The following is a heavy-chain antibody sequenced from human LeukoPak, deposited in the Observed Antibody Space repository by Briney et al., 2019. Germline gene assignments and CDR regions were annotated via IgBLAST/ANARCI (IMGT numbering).Heavy chain of an antibody. Sequence: PSETLSLTCAVYGGSFSGYYWSWIRQPPGKGLEWIGEINHSGSTNYNPSLKSRVTISVDRSKNQFSLKLSSVTAADTAVYYCARGFGDYGDFPYYYYYYGMDVWGQGTTVTVS. CDR3: ARGFGDYGDFPYYYYYYGMDV. V-gene: IGHV4-34*01. CDR2: INHSGST. D-gene: IGHD4-17*01. J-gene: IGHJ6*02. CDR1: GGSFSGYY.